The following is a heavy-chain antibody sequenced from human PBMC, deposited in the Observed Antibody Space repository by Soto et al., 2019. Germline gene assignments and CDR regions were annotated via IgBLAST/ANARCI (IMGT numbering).Heavy chain of an antibody. CDR1: GGSISSGGYY. V-gene: IGHV4-61*08. J-gene: IGHJ3*02. Sequence: SETLSLTCTVSGGSISSGGYYWSWIRQHPGKGLEWIGYIYYSGSTYYNPSLKSRVTISVDTSKNQFSLKLSSVTAADTAVYYCAREATVTTSEHAGAFDIWGQGTMVTVSS. CDR3: AREATVTTSEHAGAFDI. D-gene: IGHD4-17*01. CDR2: IYYSGST.